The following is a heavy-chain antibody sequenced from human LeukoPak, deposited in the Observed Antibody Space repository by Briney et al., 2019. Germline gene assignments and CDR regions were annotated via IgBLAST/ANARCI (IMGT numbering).Heavy chain of an antibody. J-gene: IGHJ3*02. CDR2: IKQDGSDK. CDR1: GFTFSSYW. Sequence: PGGSLRLSCAASGFTFSSYWMSWVRQAPGKGLEWVASIKQDGSDKHYVDSVKGRFTISRDNAKNLQYLQMNSLRAEDTAVYYCARWRVVVSNGGFDIWGQGTTVIVSS. CDR3: ARWRVVVSNGGFDI. V-gene: IGHV3-7*01. D-gene: IGHD3-22*01.